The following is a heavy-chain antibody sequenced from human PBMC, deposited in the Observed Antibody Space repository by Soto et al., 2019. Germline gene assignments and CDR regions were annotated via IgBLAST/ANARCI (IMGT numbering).Heavy chain of an antibody. J-gene: IGHJ4*02. CDR1: GGSFSGYY. CDR3: ATRGGTAHFDF. D-gene: IGHD2-21*02. CDR2: INHSGST. V-gene: IGHV4-34*01. Sequence: QVQLQQWGAGLLKPSETLSLTCAVYGGSFSGYYWSWIRQPPGKGLEWIGEINHSGSTNYNPSLNSRVIISASTSKNRFSLRLSLVTAADTGVYYCATRGGTAHFDFWGQGSMVTVSS.